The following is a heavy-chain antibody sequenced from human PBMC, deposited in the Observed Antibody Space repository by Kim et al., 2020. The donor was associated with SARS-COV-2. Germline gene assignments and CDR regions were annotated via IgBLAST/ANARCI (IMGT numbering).Heavy chain of an antibody. D-gene: IGHD3-22*01. V-gene: IGHV3-23*01. J-gene: IGHJ4*02. Sequence: GGSLRLSCAASGFTFSTYAVSWVRQAPGKGLEWVSAISGSAGSTYYADSVKGRFTVSRDNSKSTLYLQMNSLRAEDTAVYYCAKGGYYYDSSGYELWGQGTLVTISS. CDR3: AKGGYYYDSSGYEL. CDR1: GFTFSTYA. CDR2: ISGSAGST.